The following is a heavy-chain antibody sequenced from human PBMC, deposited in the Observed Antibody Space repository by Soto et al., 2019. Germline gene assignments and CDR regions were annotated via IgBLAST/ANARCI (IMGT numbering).Heavy chain of an antibody. Sequence: GGSLRLSCAASGFTFSSYWMSWVRQAPGKGLEWVANIKQDGSEKYYVDSVKGRFTISRDNAKNSLYLQMNSLRAEDTAVYYCARSTGVAGRYFDYWGQGALVTVSS. CDR3: ARSTGVAGRYFDY. CDR1: GFTFSSYW. J-gene: IGHJ4*02. CDR2: IKQDGSEK. D-gene: IGHD6-19*01. V-gene: IGHV3-7*03.